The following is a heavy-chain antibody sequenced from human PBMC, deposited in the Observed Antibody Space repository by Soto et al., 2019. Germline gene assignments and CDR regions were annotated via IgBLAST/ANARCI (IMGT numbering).Heavy chain of an antibody. CDR2: IIPIFDTA. V-gene: IGHV1-69*01. J-gene: IGHJ6*02. CDR1: GGTFSDST. CDR3: ARNGTLTGYSYGMDV. D-gene: IGHD1-1*01. Sequence: QVQLVQSGAELRKPGSSVKVSCTASGGTFSDSTINWVRQAPGQRLEWMGGIIPIFDTANYAEKFQGRVTITADESTSTSFMEVSSLRSEDTAVYYCARNGTLTGYSYGMDVWRQGTMVTVSS.